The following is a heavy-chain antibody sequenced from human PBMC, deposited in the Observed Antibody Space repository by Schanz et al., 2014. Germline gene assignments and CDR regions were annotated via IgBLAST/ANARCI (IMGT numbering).Heavy chain of an antibody. D-gene: IGHD6-19*01. Sequence: QVQLVESGGGVVQPGRSLRLSCVASGFTFSSYAMHWVRQAPGKGLEWVSIVSHDGFTKHYADSVRGRFTLSRDNSKNTVYLQMNSLRAEDTALYFCATDYSGGGCHIWGQGTMVTVSS. V-gene: IGHV3-30*04. J-gene: IGHJ3*02. CDR3: ATDYSGGGCHI. CDR2: VSHDGFTK. CDR1: GFTFSSYA.